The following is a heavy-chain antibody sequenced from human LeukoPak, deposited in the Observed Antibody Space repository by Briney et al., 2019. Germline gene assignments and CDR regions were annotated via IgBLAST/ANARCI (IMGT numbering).Heavy chain of an antibody. V-gene: IGHV3-21*01. D-gene: IGHD3-22*01. J-gene: IGHJ4*02. CDR2: ISSSSSYI. CDR3: ASTNYYDSSGYYFDY. Sequence: PGGSLKLSCVASGFTLGTYWMNWVRQAPGKGLEWVSSISSSSSYIYYADSVKGRFTISRDNAKNSLYLQMNSLRAEDTAVYYCASTNYYDSSGYYFDYWGQGTLVTVSS. CDR1: GFTLGTYW.